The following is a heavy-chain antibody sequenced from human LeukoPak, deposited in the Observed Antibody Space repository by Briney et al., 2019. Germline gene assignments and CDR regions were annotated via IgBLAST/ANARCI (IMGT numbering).Heavy chain of an antibody. V-gene: IGHV4-39*07. Sequence: SETLSLTCTVSGGSISSSSYYWGWIRQPPGKGLEWIGSIYYSGSTNYNPSLKSRVTMSVDTSKNQFSLKLSSVTAADTAVYYCARGILGHFDYWGQGTLVTVSS. CDR1: GGSISSSSYY. CDR2: IYYSGST. CDR3: ARGILGHFDY. D-gene: IGHD2-15*01. J-gene: IGHJ4*02.